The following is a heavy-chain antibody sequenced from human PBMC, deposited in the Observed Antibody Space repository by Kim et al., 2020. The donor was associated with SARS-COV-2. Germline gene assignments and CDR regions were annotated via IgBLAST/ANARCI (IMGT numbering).Heavy chain of an antibody. CDR1: GFTFSSYS. D-gene: IGHD3-10*01. V-gene: IGHV3-21*01. Sequence: GGSLRLSCAASGFTFSSYSMIWVRQAPGGGLEWVSLISTTGNYIYYADSLKGRLTISRDNTKNSLFLQMNSLRPDDTAVYYCAWSVGQGYSGTGSYFDSWGQGTLVTVSS. J-gene: IGHJ4*02. CDR3: AWSVGQGYSGTGSYFDS. CDR2: ISTTGNYI.